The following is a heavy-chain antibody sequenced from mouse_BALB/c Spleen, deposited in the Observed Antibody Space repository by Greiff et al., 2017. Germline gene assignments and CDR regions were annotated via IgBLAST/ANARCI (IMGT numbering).Heavy chain of an antibody. D-gene: IGHD2-3*01. CDR1: GFNIKDTY. CDR3: AREFYDGYYDY. V-gene: IGHV14-3*02. Sequence: EVQVVESGAELVKPGASVTLSCTASGFNIKDTYMHWVKQRPEQGLEWIGRIDPANGNTKYDPKFQGKATITADTSSNTAYLQLSSLTSEDTAVYYCAREFYDGYYDYWGQGTSVTVSS. J-gene: IGHJ4*01. CDR2: IDPANGNT.